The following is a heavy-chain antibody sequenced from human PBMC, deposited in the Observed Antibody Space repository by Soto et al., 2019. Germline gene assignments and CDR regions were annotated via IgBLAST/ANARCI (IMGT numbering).Heavy chain of an antibody. Sequence: EEQLVESGGDLVQPGGSLRLSCAASGFTVSNNYMSWVRQAPGKGLEWVSLIYSGGSTYYADSVKGRFTISRDSTKNKRYLQMNSLRAEDTAMYYCAAYSHKGYWGQGTLVTVSS. V-gene: IGHV3-66*01. J-gene: IGHJ4*02. CDR3: AAYSHKGY. CDR1: GFTVSNNY. D-gene: IGHD3-16*01. CDR2: IYSGGST.